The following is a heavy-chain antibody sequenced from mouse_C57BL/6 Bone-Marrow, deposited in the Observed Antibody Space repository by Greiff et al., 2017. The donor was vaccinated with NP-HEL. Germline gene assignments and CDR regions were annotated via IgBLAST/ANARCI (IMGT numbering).Heavy chain of an antibody. CDR2: IYPGSGST. CDR3: ARRIYYDYDEGFAY. D-gene: IGHD2-4*01. V-gene: IGHV1-55*01. J-gene: IGHJ3*01. CDR1: GYTFTSYW. Sequence: VQLQQSGAELVKPGASVKMSCKASGYTFTSYWITWVKQRPGQGLEWIGDIYPGSGSTNYNEKFKSKATLTVDTSSSTAYMQLSSLTSEDSAVYYCARRIYYDYDEGFAYWGQGTLVTVSA.